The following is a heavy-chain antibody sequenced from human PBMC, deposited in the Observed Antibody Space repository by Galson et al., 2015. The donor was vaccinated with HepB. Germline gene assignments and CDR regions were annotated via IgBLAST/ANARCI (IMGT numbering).Heavy chain of an antibody. CDR1: GFTFSTCG. CDR2: IRYDGSNN. Sequence: SLRLSCAASGFTFSTCGMHWVRQAPGKGLEWVAFIRYDGSNNYYEDSVKGRFTISRDNSKNTLYLQTNSLRAEDTAVYYCAKGGISMVRGVPRLHDAFDIWGQGTMVTVSS. V-gene: IGHV3-30*02. CDR3: AKGGISMVRGVPRLHDAFDI. D-gene: IGHD3-10*01. J-gene: IGHJ3*02.